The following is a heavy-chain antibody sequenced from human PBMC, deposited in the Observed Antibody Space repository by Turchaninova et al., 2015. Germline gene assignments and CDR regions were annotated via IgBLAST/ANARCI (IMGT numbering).Heavy chain of an antibody. J-gene: IGHJ4*02. CDR2: IDYRGNT. Sequence: QLQLQESGPGLVKPSETLSQPCTSSGGPFDNKFYYWSRDRQPPGKGLEWIGSIDYRGNTYDNPSLKSRLTISVDTSKSQFSLNLNSVTASDTAVYFCARHVTRSVFDYWGQGALVTVSS. D-gene: IGHD2-21*02. CDR3: ARHVTRSVFDY. CDR1: GGPFDNKFYY. V-gene: IGHV4-39*01.